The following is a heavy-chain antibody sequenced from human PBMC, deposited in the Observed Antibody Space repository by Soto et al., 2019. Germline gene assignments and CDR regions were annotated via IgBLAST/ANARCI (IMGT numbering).Heavy chain of an antibody. CDR1: GFTVSSNY. Sequence: LRLSCAASGFTVSSNYMSGIRQHPGKGLEWIGYIYYSGSTYYNPPLKSRVSISVDTSKNQFSLKLSSVTAADTAVYYCGRGGARISVAGSILFFAFWGQGTLVTVSS. V-gene: IGHV4-31*02. J-gene: IGHJ4*02. CDR2: IYYSGST. CDR3: GRGGARISVAGSILFFAF. D-gene: IGHD6-19*01.